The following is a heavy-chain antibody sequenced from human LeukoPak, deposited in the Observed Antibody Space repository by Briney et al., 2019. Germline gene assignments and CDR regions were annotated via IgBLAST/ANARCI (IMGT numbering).Heavy chain of an antibody. J-gene: IGHJ4*02. CDR2: INPSGGST. Sequence: GASVKVSCKASGGTFSSYAISWVRQAPGQGLEWMGIINPSGGSTSYAQKFQGRVTMTRDTSTSTVYMELSSLRSEDTAVYYCARTIVGATFDYWGQGTLVTVSS. CDR1: GGTFSSYA. CDR3: ARTIVGATFDY. D-gene: IGHD1-26*01. V-gene: IGHV1-46*01.